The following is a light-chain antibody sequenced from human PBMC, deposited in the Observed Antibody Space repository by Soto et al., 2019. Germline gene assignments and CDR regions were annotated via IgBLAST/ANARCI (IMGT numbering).Light chain of an antibody. Sequence: QSALTQPASVSGSPGQSITISCTGTSSDVGGYNYVSWYQQRPGKAPKLMIYDVSNRPSGVSNRFSGSKSGNTASLTISGLQAEDEADYYCSSSTSSRTYVFGTGTKLTVL. CDR3: SSSTSSRTYV. CDR1: SSDVGGYNY. V-gene: IGLV2-14*01. CDR2: DVS. J-gene: IGLJ1*01.